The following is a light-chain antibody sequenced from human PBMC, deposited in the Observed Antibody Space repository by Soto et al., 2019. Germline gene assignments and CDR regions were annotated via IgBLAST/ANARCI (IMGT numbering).Light chain of an antibody. CDR2: GAS. CDR3: QQYGSSPAT. V-gene: IGKV3-20*01. Sequence: ELVLTQSPGTLSLSPGERATLSCRASQSVSSSYLAWYQQKPGQAPRLLIYGASSRATGIPDRFSGSGSGTDLTITISRLEPEDCEVYYCQQYGSSPATFGGGTKVDIK. CDR1: QSVSSSY. J-gene: IGKJ4*01.